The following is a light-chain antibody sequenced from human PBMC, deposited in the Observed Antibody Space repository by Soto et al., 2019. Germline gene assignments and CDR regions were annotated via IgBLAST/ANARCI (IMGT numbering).Light chain of an antibody. CDR2: GAS. CDR1: QTVSNTY. CDR3: QQDGTLPLT. V-gene: IGKV3-20*01. Sequence: EIVLTQFPGALSLSPGERVTLSCRASQTVSNTYSAWYQQKSGQAPTFLIYGASNRDTGIPDRFSGSGAGTDFTVTISRLEPEDFGVYYCQQDGTLPLTFGGGTQVEIK. J-gene: IGKJ4*01.